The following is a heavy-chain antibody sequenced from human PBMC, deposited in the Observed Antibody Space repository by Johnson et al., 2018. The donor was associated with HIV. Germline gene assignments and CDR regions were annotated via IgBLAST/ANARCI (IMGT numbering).Heavy chain of an antibody. CDR1: RFIFSSYA. CDR3: ARDRSGRGVPIY. D-gene: IGHD3-10*01. Sequence: VQLVESGGGVVQPGRSLRLSCATSRFIFSSYAMHWVRQAPGKGLDWVAVISYDGSNKYYADSVKGRFIISRDNSKNTLYLQMNSLRAEDTAVYYCARDRSGRGVPIYWGQGTMVTVSS. J-gene: IGHJ3*01. CDR2: ISYDGSNK. V-gene: IGHV3-30-3*01.